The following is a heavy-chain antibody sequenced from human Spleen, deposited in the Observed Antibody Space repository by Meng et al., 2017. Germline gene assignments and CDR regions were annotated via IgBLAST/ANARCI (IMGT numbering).Heavy chain of an antibody. D-gene: IGHD3-22*01. V-gene: IGHV3-23*01. CDR1: GFTFSSYA. Sequence: GESLKISCAASGFTFSSYAMSWVRQAPGKGLEWVSAISGSGGSTYYADSVKGRFTISRDNSKNTLYLQMNSLRAEDTALYYCAKCYYDSSGDAFDIWGQGTMVTVSS. CDR2: ISGSGGST. CDR3: AKCYYDSSGDAFDI. J-gene: IGHJ3*02.